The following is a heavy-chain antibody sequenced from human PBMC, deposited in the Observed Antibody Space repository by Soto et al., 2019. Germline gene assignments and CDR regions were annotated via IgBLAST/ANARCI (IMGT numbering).Heavy chain of an antibody. D-gene: IGHD3-3*01. CDR3: ARDTSRYVTIFGVVIVPDYYYGMDV. Sequence: SVKVSCTASGGTFSSYAISWVRQAPGQGLEWMGGIIPIFGTANYAQKFQGRVTITADESTSTAYMELSSLRSEDTAVYYCARDTSRYVTIFGVVIVPDYYYGMDVWGQGTTVTVSS. J-gene: IGHJ6*02. CDR1: GGTFSSYA. CDR2: IIPIFGTA. V-gene: IGHV1-69*13.